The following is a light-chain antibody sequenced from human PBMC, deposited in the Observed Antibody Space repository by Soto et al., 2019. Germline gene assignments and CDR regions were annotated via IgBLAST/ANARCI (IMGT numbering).Light chain of an antibody. CDR3: ASWDDSLRAVI. J-gene: IGLJ2*01. Sequence: QSVLTQPPSASGTPGQKVTISCSGASSNIGANFVFWYQQFPGAAPRLLIHSNTQRPSGVPDRFSGSKSGTSASLAISGLQSGDEADYYCASWDDSLRAVIFGGGTKLTVL. CDR1: SSNIGANF. CDR2: SNT. V-gene: IGLV1-47*02.